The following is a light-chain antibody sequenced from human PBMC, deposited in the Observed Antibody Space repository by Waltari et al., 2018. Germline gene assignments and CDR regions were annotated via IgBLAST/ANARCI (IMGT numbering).Light chain of an antibody. CDR1: QGVSSW. CDR3: QQYNTYPWT. J-gene: IGKJ1*01. CDR2: KAS. V-gene: IGKV1-5*03. Sequence: DIQVTQSPSTLSASVGDRVTITCRASQGVSSWLAWYQQKPGKAPKLLIYKASSLDSGVPSRFSGSGSVTEFTLTISSLQPDDFATYYCQQYNTYPWTFGQGTKVGIK.